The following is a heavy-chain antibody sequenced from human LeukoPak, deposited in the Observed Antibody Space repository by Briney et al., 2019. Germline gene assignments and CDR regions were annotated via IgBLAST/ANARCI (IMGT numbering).Heavy chain of an antibody. CDR3: ARAWGSYRYNFDY. Sequence: SVKVSCKASGGTFSSYAISWVRQAPGQGLEWMGGIIPIFGTANYAQKFQGRVTITTDESTSTAYMELSSLRSEDTAVYYCARAWGSYRYNFDYWGQGTLVTVSS. V-gene: IGHV1-69*05. J-gene: IGHJ4*02. CDR2: IIPIFGTA. D-gene: IGHD3-16*02. CDR1: GGTFSSYA.